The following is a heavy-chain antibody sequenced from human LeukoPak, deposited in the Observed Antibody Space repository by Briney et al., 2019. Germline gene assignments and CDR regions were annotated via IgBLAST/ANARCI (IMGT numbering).Heavy chain of an antibody. CDR2: IYYTGST. CDR1: GDSISSASFY. V-gene: IGHV4-39*01. D-gene: IGHD3-22*01. CDR3: ARGGAGYSDSSGYYKRTTHFDY. J-gene: IGHJ4*02. Sequence: SETLSLTCTVFGDSISSASFYWGWIRQPPGKGLEWIGSIYYTGSTYYNPFLKSRVAISVDPSQNQFSLKLTSATVADTAVYYCARGGAGYSDSSGYYKRTTHFDYWGQGTLVPVSS.